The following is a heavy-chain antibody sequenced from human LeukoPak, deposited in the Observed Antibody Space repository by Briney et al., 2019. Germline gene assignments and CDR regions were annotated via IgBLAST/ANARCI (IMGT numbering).Heavy chain of an antibody. D-gene: IGHD3-10*01. V-gene: IGHV3-53*01. J-gene: IGHJ4*02. CDR1: GFSVSSNY. CDR2: IYSGGST. Sequence: GGSLRLSCAASGFSVSSNYMSWVRQAPGKGLEWVSVIYSGGSTYYADSVKGRFTISRDNSKNTLYLQMNSLRAEDTAVYYCARYGRSFGLDYWGQGTLVTVSS. CDR3: ARYGRSFGLDY.